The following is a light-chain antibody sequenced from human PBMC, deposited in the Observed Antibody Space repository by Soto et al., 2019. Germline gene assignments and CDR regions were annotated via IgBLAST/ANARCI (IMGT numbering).Light chain of an antibody. CDR3: GSYAGSSTDV. CDR1: SSDVGSYNL. V-gene: IGLV2-23*02. Sequence: QSALTQPASVSGSPGQSITISCTGTSSDVGSYNLVSWYQQHPGKAPKLMIYEVSKRPSGVSNRFSGSKSGNTASLTISGLQAEDEAEYYCGSYAGSSTDVFGTGTKVTVL. CDR2: EVS. J-gene: IGLJ1*01.